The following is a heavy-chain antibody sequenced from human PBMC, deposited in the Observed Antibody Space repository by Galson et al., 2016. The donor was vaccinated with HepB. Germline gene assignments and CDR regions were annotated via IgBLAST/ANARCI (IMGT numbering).Heavy chain of an antibody. CDR1: GFTVSNNY. J-gene: IGHJ4*02. Sequence: SLRLSCAASGFTVSNNYMSWVRQAPGKGLEFVSVIYSGGDTYYADSVKGRFTISRDNSKSTLFLQMNSLRAEDTAVYYCATVGAGSSEFDYWAREPWSPSPQ. CDR3: ATVGAGSSEFDY. D-gene: IGHD3-16*01. CDR2: IYSGGDT. V-gene: IGHV3-53*01.